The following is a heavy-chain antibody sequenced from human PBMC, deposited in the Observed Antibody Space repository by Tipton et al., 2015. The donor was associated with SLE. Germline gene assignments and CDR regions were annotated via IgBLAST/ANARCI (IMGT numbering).Heavy chain of an antibody. CDR3: AKDGGSYHYYGMDV. D-gene: IGHD1-26*01. CDR2: IWYDGSNK. CDR1: GFTFSSYG. Sequence: SLRLSCAASGFTFSSYGMHWVRQAPGKGLEWVAVIWYDGSNKYYADSVKGRVTISRDNSKNTLYLQMNSLRAEDTVVYYCAKDGGSYHYYGMDVWGQGTTVTVSS. V-gene: IGHV3-30*18. J-gene: IGHJ6*02.